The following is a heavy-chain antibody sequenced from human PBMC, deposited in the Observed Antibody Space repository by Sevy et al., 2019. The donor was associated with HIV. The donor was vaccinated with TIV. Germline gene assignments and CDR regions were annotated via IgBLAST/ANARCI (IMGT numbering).Heavy chain of an antibody. J-gene: IGHJ4*02. Sequence: GESLKIACAASGFTFSYFGMHWVRQAPGKGLEWVTFIQYDGNTKYYADSVKGGFTIPRDNSKNILFLQMNSLKSDDTAVYYCAKNTAAAGAGGFDYWGQGALVTVSS. CDR2: IQYDGNTK. CDR3: AKNTAAAGAGGFDY. V-gene: IGHV3-30*02. CDR1: GFTFSYFG. D-gene: IGHD6-13*01.